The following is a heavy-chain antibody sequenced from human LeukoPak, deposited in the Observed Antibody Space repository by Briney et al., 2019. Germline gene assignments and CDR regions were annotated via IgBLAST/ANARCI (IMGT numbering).Heavy chain of an antibody. V-gene: IGHV4-59*01. CDR2: IYYSGST. J-gene: IGHJ2*01. D-gene: IGHD5-18*01. CDR1: GGSISSYY. Sequence: SETLSLTCTVSGGSISSYYWSWIRQPPGKGLEWIGYIYYSGSTNYNPSLKSRVTISVDTSKNQFSLKLSSVTAADTAVYYCARDRDLRKGYSYGIRYFDIWGRGTLVTVSS. CDR3: ARDRDLRKGYSYGIRYFDI.